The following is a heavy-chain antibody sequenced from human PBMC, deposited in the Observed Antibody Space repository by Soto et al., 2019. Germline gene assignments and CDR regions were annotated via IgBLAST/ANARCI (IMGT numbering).Heavy chain of an antibody. CDR3: TRVGRGSSRSSDY. V-gene: IGHV3-72*01. J-gene: IGHJ4*02. D-gene: IGHD6-13*01. CDR1: GFTFSDHY. CDR2: IKNKANSYTT. Sequence: EVQLVESGGGLVQPEGSLRLSCAASGFTFSDHYMDWVRQAPGKGLEWVGRIKNKANSYTTEYAAPVKGRFIISRDDSKHSVFLKINRLKTHDRAVYYCTRVGRGSSRSSDYGAQGILFPVSS.